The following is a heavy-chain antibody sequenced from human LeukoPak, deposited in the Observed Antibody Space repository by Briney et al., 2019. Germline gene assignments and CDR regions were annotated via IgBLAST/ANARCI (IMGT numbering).Heavy chain of an antibody. Sequence: PGGSLRLSCTASGFTFSSHVMSWVRQVPGKGLEWVSAISASGFSTFYADSVKGRFTISRDNSKTSVSLQMNSLRDEDTVVYYCARDSYGDYVQDVWGQGTTVTVSS. D-gene: IGHD4-17*01. CDR1: GFTFSSHV. J-gene: IGHJ6*02. CDR2: ISASGFST. V-gene: IGHV3-23*01. CDR3: ARDSYGDYVQDV.